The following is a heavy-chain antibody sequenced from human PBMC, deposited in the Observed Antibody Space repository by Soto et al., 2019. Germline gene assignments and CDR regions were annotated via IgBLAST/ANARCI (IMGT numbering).Heavy chain of an antibody. CDR2: IYPGVSDT. D-gene: IGHD6-13*01. Sequence: GESLKISCKGSGYSFTSYWIGWVRQMPGKGLEWMGIIYPGVSDTRYSPSFQGKVTISAENSISTAYLQWSSLKASDTAMYYCARQGAPIAAAGYYYYGMDVWGQGTTVTVSS. CDR1: GYSFTSYW. V-gene: IGHV5-51*01. CDR3: ARQGAPIAAAGYYYYGMDV. J-gene: IGHJ6*02.